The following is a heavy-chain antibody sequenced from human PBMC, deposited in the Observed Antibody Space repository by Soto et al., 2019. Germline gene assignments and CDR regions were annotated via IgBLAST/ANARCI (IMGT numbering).Heavy chain of an antibody. J-gene: IGHJ4*02. CDR3: TRWSVRDYYGSGSSN. CDR1: GFTFGDYA. D-gene: IGHD3-10*01. V-gene: IGHV3-49*03. Sequence: PGGSLRLSCTASGFTFGDYAMSWFRQAPGKGLEWVGFIRSKAYGGTTEYAASVKGRFTISRDDSKSIAYLQMNSLKTEDTAVYYCTRWSVRDYYGSGSSNWGQGTLVTVSS. CDR2: IRSKAYGGTT.